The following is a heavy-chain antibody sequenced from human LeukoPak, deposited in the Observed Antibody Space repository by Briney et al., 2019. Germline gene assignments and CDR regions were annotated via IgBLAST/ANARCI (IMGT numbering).Heavy chain of an antibody. Sequence: PGGSLRLSCAASGFTLSSYAMTWVRQAPGKGLEWVSAMSGSGGNTYYADSVKGRFTISRDNSKNTLYLQMNSLGAEDTAVYYCAKGQLTELDAFDIWGQGTMVTVSS. CDR3: AKGQLTELDAFDI. D-gene: IGHD4/OR15-4a*01. CDR2: MSGSGGNT. CDR1: GFTLSSYA. J-gene: IGHJ3*02. V-gene: IGHV3-23*01.